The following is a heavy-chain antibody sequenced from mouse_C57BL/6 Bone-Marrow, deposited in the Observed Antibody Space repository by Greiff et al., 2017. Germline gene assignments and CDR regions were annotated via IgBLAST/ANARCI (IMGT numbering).Heavy chain of an antibody. D-gene: IGHD1-1*01. V-gene: IGHV2-6*01. J-gene: IGHJ2*01. CDR2: IWGVGST. CDR1: GFSLTSYG. Sequence: QVQLKQSGPGLVAPSQSLSITCTVSGFSLTSYGVDWVRQSPGKGLEWLGVIWGVGSTNYNSALKSRLSISKDNSKSQVFLKMNSLQTDDTAMYYCARPLYYGSSYVDYWGQGTTLTVSS. CDR3: ARPLYYGSSYVDY.